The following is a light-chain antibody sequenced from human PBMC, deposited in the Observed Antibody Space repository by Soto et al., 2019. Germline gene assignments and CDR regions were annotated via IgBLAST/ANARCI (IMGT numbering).Light chain of an antibody. V-gene: IGLV2-14*03. CDR3: ASYTSSSTYV. Sequence: QSALTQPASVSGSPGQSITISCTGTSSDVGGYNYVSWYQQHPGKATHLMISAVSNPPSGVSYRFSGSKSGNTASLTISGLQAEDEADYYGASYTSSSTYVFGTGFKVTVL. CDR1: SSDVGGYNY. CDR2: AVS. J-gene: IGLJ1*01.